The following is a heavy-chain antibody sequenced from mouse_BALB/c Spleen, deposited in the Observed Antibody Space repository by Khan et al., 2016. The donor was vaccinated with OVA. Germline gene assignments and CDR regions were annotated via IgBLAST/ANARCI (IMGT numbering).Heavy chain of an antibody. CDR3: ARSETISTVVVTDFDF. V-gene: IGHV3-2*02. D-gene: IGHD1-1*01. CDR1: GYSITSDYA. J-gene: IGHJ2*01. CDR2: IKYSGTT. Sequence: EVQLQESGPGLVKPSQSLSLTCTVTGYSITSDYAWNWIRQFPGNKLEWMGYIKYSGTTSYNPSLKSRISITRDTSKNQFFLQLNSLTTEDTATYYCARSETISTVVVTDFDFWGQGTTLTVSS.